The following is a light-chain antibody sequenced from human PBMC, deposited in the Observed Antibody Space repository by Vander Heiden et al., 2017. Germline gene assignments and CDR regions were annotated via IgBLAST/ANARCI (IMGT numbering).Light chain of an antibody. CDR3: QQSDTTPRT. V-gene: IGKV1-39*01. CDR1: EYISSY. CDR2: AAS. Sequence: DIQMTQSPSSLSAFVGDRVTITCRATEYISSYLNWYQQKPGKAPKLLIHAASSLESGVPSRFSGSGSGTDFTLTISSLQPEDFATYYCQQSDTTPRTFGHGTRVDIK. J-gene: IGKJ3*01.